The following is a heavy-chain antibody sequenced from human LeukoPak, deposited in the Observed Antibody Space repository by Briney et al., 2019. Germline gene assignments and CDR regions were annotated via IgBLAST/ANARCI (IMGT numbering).Heavy chain of an antibody. CDR3: AKVGVTMIVVVIPPYYFDY. CDR2: ISGSGGST. J-gene: IGHJ4*02. CDR1: GFTFSSYA. D-gene: IGHD3-22*01. Sequence: GGSLRLSCAASGFTFSSYAMSWVRQAPGKGLEWVSAISGSGGSTYYADSVKGRFTISRDNSKNTLYLQMNSLRAEDTAVYYCAKVGVTMIVVVIPPYYFDYWGQGTLVTVSS. V-gene: IGHV3-23*01.